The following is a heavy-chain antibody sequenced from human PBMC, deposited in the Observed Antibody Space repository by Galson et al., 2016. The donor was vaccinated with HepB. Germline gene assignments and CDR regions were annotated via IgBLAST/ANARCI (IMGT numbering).Heavy chain of an antibody. Sequence: SLRLSCAASGFTFNAHWMHWVHQAPGKGLEWVANIRGDGIVSYYAESVRGRFTISRDNAKNSLYLQMNGLRVDETAVYYCSREMTGSYFDWGQGTLVTVSS. V-gene: IGHV3-7*01. D-gene: IGHD3-10*01. J-gene: IGHJ4*02. CDR2: IRGDGIVS. CDR1: GFTFNAHW. CDR3: SREMTGSYFD.